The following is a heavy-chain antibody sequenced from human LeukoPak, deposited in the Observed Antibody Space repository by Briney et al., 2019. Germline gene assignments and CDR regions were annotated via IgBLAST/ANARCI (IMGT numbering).Heavy chain of an antibody. D-gene: IGHD4-11*01. V-gene: IGHV3-7*01. CDR1: GFTFSSYW. Sequence: PGGSLRLSCAASGFTFSSYWMSWVRQAPGKGLEWVANIKQDGSEKYYVDSVKGRFTTSRDNAKNSLYLQMNSLRAEDTAVYYCARCATVTTPTLYYYYYYYMDVWGKGTTVTVSS. CDR3: ARCATVTTPTLYYYYYYYMDV. CDR2: IKQDGSEK. J-gene: IGHJ6*03.